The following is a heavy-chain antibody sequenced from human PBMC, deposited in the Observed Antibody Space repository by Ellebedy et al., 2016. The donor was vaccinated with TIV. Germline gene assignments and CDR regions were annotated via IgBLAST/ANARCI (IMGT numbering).Heavy chain of an antibody. D-gene: IGHD6-19*01. CDR1: GGSISSGGYS. V-gene: IGHV4-30-2*03. Sequence: SETLSLXXAVSGGSISSGGYSWSWIRQPPGKGLEWIGYIYHSGSTYYNPSLKSRVTISVDTSKNQFSLKLSSVTAADTAVYYCARRGSGWYPLDYWGQGTLVTVSS. CDR3: ARRGSGWYPLDY. J-gene: IGHJ4*02. CDR2: IYHSGST.